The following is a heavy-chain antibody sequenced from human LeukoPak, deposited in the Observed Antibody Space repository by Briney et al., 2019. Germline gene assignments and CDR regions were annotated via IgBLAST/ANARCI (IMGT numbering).Heavy chain of an antibody. CDR2: IYYSGST. CDR1: VGSISSYY. D-gene: IGHD6-19*01. CDR3: ARVDSCGWYREYYFDY. J-gene: IGHJ4*02. Sequence: PSETLSLTCTVSVGSISSYYWSWIRQPPGKGLEWIGYIYYSGSTNYNPSLKSRVTISVDTSKNQFSLKLSSVTAADTAVYYCARVDSCGWYREYYFDYWGQGTLVTVSS. V-gene: IGHV4-59*01.